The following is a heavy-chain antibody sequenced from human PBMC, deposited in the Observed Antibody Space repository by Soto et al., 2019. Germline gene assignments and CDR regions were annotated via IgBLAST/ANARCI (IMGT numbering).Heavy chain of an antibody. Sequence: GAAMKCSFKDSVYTFTGYYMHWLRQAPLQGLEWMVWINPNSGGTNYAQKFQGWVTMTRDTSISTAYMELSRLRSDDTAVYCCAREPEVAVSYYYDYWGHGTMVHLSS. CDR3: AREPEVAVSYYYDY. D-gene: IGHD6-19*01. J-gene: IGHJ4*01. V-gene: IGHV1-2*04. CDR1: VYTFTGYY. CDR2: INPNSGGT.